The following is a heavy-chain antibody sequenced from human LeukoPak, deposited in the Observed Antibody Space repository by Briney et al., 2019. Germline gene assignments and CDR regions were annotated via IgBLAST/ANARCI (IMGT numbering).Heavy chain of an antibody. J-gene: IGHJ3*02. Sequence: SETLSLTCIVSGGSISSYYWSWIRQPPGKGLEWIGYIYYSGSTNYNPSLKSRVTISVDTSKNQFSLKLSSVTAADTAVYYCARGGYRFKAFDIWGQGTMVTVSS. CDR3: ARGGYRFKAFDI. CDR1: GGSISSYY. D-gene: IGHD4-4*01. CDR2: IYYSGST. V-gene: IGHV4-59*01.